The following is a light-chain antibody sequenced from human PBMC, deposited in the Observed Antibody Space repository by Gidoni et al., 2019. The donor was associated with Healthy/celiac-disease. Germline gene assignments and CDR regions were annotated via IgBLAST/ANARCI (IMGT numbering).Light chain of an antibody. J-gene: IGKJ3*01. V-gene: IGKV3-11*01. Sequence: EIVLTQSPATLSLSPGERATLSCRASQSVSSYLAWYQQKPGQAPMLLIYDASNRATGIPARFSGSGSGTDFTLTISSLEPEDFAVYYCQQRSNWIFTFGPGTKVEIK. CDR3: QQRSNWIFT. CDR2: DAS. CDR1: QSVSSY.